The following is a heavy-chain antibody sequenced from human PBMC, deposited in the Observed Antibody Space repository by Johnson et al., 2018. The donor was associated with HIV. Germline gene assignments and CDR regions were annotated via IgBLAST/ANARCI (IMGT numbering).Heavy chain of an antibody. CDR2: IKSDGSST. CDR3: ARVRLPDAFDI. CDR1: GFSFSNYW. Sequence: VQLVESGGGLVQPGGSLRLSCVVSGFSFSNYWMEWVRQAPGKGLVWVSRIKSDGSSTTYADSVKGRFTISRDNAKNTLYLQMNSLRAEDTAVYYCARVRLPDAFDIWGQGTMVTVSS. J-gene: IGHJ3*02. V-gene: IGHV3-74*01.